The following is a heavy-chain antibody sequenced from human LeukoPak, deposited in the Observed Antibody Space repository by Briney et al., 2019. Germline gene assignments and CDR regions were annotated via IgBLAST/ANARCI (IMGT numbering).Heavy chain of an antibody. J-gene: IGHJ4*02. D-gene: IGHD3-22*01. CDR1: GFNFSSYA. CDR3: ARDYYDSSGYPSAVY. CDR2: ISYDGSNK. Sequence: QPGGSLRLSCAASGFNFSSYAMHWVRQAPGKGLEWVAVISYDGSNKYYADSVKGRFTISRDNSKNTLYLQMNSLRAEDTAVYYCARDYYDSSGYPSAVYWGQGTLVTVSS. V-gene: IGHV3-30*04.